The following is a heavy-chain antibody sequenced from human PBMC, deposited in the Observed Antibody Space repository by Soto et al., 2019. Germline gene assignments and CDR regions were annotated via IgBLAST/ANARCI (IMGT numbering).Heavy chain of an antibody. J-gene: IGHJ6*02. CDR2: ISAGGGST. Sequence: GGSLRLSCAASGFTFSSYAMTWVRQAPGKGLEWVSAISAGGGSTYYADSVKGRFTISRDNSKNTLYLQMDSLRVEDTAVYYCARPDRVVVVAAPAVWGQGTTVTVSS. D-gene: IGHD2-15*01. CDR3: ARPDRVVVVAAPAV. CDR1: GFTFSSYA. V-gene: IGHV3-23*01.